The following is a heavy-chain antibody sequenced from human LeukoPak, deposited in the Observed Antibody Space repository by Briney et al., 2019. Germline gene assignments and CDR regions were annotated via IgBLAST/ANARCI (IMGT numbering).Heavy chain of an antibody. Sequence: GGSLRLSCAASEFTFSSYWMHWVRQAPGKGLVWVSRINSDGSSTSYADSVKGRFTISRDNDKNTLYLQMNSLRAEDTAVYYCARDSLGATTYYYYYYYMDVWGKGTPVTVSS. V-gene: IGHV3-74*01. CDR3: ARDSLGATTYYYYYYYMDV. D-gene: IGHD1-26*01. J-gene: IGHJ6*03. CDR2: INSDGSST. CDR1: EFTFSSYW.